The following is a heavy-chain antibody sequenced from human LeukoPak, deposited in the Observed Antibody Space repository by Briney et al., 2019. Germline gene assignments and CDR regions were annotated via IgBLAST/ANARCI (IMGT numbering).Heavy chain of an antibody. CDR3: ARVDIVVVVAAPFDY. J-gene: IGHJ4*02. V-gene: IGHV3-21*01. CDR1: GFTFSSYS. Sequence: PGGSLRLSCAASGFTFSSYSMNWVRQAPGKGLEWVSSISSSSSYIYYADSVKGRFTISRDNAKNSLYLQMNSLRAEDTAVYYCARVDIVVVVAAPFDYWGQGTLVTVSS. D-gene: IGHD2-15*01. CDR2: ISSSSSYI.